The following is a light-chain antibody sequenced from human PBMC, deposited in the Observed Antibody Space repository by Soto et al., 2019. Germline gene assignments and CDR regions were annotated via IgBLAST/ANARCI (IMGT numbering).Light chain of an antibody. CDR3: SSYTSSNTVV. CDR1: SSDVGGYNF. Sequence: QSALTQPASGSGSPGQSITISCTGTSSDVGGYNFVSWYKQHSGKAPKLMIYDVSYRPSGVSNRFSGFKSGNTASLTISGLQADDEADYYCSSYTSSNTVVFGGGTKLTVL. CDR2: DVS. V-gene: IGLV2-14*03. J-gene: IGLJ2*01.